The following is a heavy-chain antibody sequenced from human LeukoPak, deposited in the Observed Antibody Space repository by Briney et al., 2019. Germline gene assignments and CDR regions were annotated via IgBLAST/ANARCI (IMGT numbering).Heavy chain of an antibody. Sequence: SGGSLRLSCAASGFTFSNAWMSWVRQAPGKGLEWVGRIKSKTDGGTTDYAAPVKGRLTISRDDSKNTLYLQMNSLKTEDTAVYYCTTETGVVITAGWFDPWGQGTLVTVSS. J-gene: IGHJ5*02. CDR2: IKSKTDGGTT. D-gene: IGHD3-3*01. V-gene: IGHV3-15*01. CDR1: GFTFSNAW. CDR3: TTETGVVITAGWFDP.